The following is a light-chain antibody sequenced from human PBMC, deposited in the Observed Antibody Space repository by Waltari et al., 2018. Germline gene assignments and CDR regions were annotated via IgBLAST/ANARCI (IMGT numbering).Light chain of an antibody. J-gene: IGKJ2*01. CDR1: QSLGRN. Sequence: EIVMTQSPVALSASPGERATLSCRASQSLGRNFAWYQQKPGQAPSLLIYDVSTRATGVPARFSGSGSQTEFTLTISSLQSEDFAVYYCQQYGNWPLYTFGQGTKLEIK. CDR3: QQYGNWPLYT. V-gene: IGKV3-15*01. CDR2: DVS.